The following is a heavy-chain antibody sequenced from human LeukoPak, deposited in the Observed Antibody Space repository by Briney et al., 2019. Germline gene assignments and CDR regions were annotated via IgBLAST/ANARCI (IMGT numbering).Heavy chain of an antibody. Sequence: GGSLRLSCAASGFTLSSYEMNGVRQPPGKGLEGVSYISCSGSTIYYSYSVKGRFTISRDNAKNSLYLQMNSLRAEDTAVYYCATLESAAGGFYYYYYYMDVWGKGTTVTVSS. J-gene: IGHJ6*03. D-gene: IGHD6-13*01. V-gene: IGHV3-48*03. CDR3: ATLESAAGGFYYYYYYMDV. CDR1: GFTLSSYE. CDR2: ISCSGSTI.